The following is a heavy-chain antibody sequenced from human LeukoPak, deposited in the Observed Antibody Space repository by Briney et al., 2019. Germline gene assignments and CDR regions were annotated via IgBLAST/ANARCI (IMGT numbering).Heavy chain of an antibody. CDR3: ARDGVVWFGELSPPMDV. CDR2: INSDGSST. V-gene: IGHV3-74*01. Sequence: GGSLRLSCAASGFTFSSYWMHWFRQAPGKGLVWVSRINSDGSSTSYADSVKGRFTISRDNAKNTLYLQMNSLRAEDTAVYYCARDGVVWFGELSPPMDVWGQGTTVTVSS. D-gene: IGHD3-10*01. J-gene: IGHJ6*02. CDR1: GFTFSSYW.